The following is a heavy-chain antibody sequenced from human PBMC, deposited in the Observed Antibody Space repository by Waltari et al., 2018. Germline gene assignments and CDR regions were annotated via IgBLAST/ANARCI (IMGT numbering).Heavy chain of an antibody. CDR3: AXLWXYGTTWAGAFDX. V-gene: IGHV3-23*01. Sequence: EVXLLXSGGGLVQPGGSXRLSCAASGFTFNTYAVRWVRQAPGXGLXWVSAXNGRNXGTYYXDSVKGRFTIXSDNSRNTLYLQMNSLRXEDTAVYYXAXLWXYGTTWAGAFDXWGQGTLVTVSS. J-gene: IGHJ4*02. CDR1: GFTFNTYA. D-gene: IGHD2-2*01. CDR2: XNGRNXGT.